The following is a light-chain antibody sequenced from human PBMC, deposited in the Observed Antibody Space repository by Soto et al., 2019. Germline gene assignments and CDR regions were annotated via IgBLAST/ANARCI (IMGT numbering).Light chain of an antibody. CDR1: QSVDKNY. Sequence: EIVLTQSPGTLSLSPGERATISCRASQSVDKNYLAWFQQKPGQPPRLLIYDATNRDTGVPDRFGGTGSGTDFTLNISRLETVDFAVYYCQQSSYSPLTFGGGTRIEIK. V-gene: IGKV3-20*01. CDR3: QQSSYSPLT. CDR2: DAT. J-gene: IGKJ4*01.